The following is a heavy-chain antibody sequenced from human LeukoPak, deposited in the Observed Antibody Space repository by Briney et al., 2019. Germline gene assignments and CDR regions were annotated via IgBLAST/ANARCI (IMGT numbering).Heavy chain of an antibody. CDR1: GGTFSSYA. Sequence: SVKVSCKAPGGTFSSYAISWVRQAPGQGLEWMGGIIPIFGTANYAQKFQGRVTITTDESTSTAYMELSSLRSEDTAVYYCARKDGYTLGGAFDIWGQGTMVTVSS. CDR3: ARKDGYTLGGAFDI. J-gene: IGHJ3*02. V-gene: IGHV1-69*05. CDR2: IIPIFGTA. D-gene: IGHD5-24*01.